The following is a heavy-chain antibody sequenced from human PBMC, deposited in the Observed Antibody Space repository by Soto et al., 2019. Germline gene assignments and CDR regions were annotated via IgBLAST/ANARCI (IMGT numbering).Heavy chain of an antibody. Sequence: PGGSLRLSCAASGFTFSSYGMHWVRQAPGKGLEWVAVIWYDGSNKYYADSVKGRFTISRDNSKNTLYLQMNSLRAEDTAVYYCARDHPGYSSSSPGYWGQGTLVTVSS. V-gene: IGHV3-33*01. CDR2: IWYDGSNK. CDR1: GFTFSSYG. CDR3: ARDHPGYSSSSPGY. J-gene: IGHJ4*02. D-gene: IGHD6-6*01.